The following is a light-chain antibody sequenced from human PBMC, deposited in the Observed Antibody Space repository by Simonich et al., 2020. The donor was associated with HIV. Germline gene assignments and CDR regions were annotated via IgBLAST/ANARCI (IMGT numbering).Light chain of an antibody. Sequence: QSALTQSASVSGSPGQSITISCTGTSSDVRNYDYVSWYQQHPGKAPKLMIYDVSNRPSGGSNRFSGSKSDNTAFLTSSGLQAEDEADYYCSSYTSSSTRGVFGGGTKLTVL. CDR2: DVS. CDR3: SSYTSSSTRGV. V-gene: IGLV2-14*03. CDR1: SSDVRNYDY. J-gene: IGLJ3*02.